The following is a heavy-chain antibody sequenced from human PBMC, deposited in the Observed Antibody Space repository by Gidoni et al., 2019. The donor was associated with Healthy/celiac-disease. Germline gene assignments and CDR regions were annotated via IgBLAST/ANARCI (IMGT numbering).Heavy chain of an antibody. V-gene: IGHV3-7*01. CDR2: IKQDGSEK. J-gene: IGHJ4*02. D-gene: IGHD3-22*01. CDR3: ARAPRVVITLIDY. CDR1: GFTFSSYW. Sequence: EVQLVESGGGLVQPGGSLRLSCAASGFTFSSYWMSWVRQAPGKGLEWVANIKQDGSEKYYVDSVKGRFTISRDNAKNSLYLQMNSLRAEDTAVYYCARAPRVVITLIDYWGQGTLVTVSS.